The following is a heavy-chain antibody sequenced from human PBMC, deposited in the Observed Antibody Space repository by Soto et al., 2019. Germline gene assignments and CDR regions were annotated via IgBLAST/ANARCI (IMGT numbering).Heavy chain of an antibody. D-gene: IGHD2-15*01. J-gene: IGHJ6*02. CDR1: GGSISSYY. CDR2: VHHSWGS. Sequence: QVQLQESGPGLVKPSETLSLSCTVSGGSISSYYWSWFRQSPGKRMEWIGYVHHSWGSSYNPSLQRXVPXSLDTSKSQFSLKVTSVTATDTAVYYCARQGFEPLHGLVDVWGQGTTVTVSS. CDR3: ARQGFEPLHGLVDV. V-gene: IGHV4-59*08.